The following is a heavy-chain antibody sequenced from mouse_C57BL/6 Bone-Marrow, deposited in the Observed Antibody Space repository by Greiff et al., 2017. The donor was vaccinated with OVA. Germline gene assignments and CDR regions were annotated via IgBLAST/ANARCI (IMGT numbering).Heavy chain of an antibody. CDR2: IDPENGDT. Sequence: VQLKESGAELVRPGASVKLSCTASGFNIKDDYMHWVKQRPEQGLEWIGWIDPENGDTEYASKFQGKAPITADTSSNTAYLQLSSLTSEDTAVYYCTTDRLLPDYGSSHGAMDYWGQGTSVTVSS. CDR3: TTDRLLPDYGSSHGAMDY. CDR1: GFNIKDDY. D-gene: IGHD1-1*01. V-gene: IGHV14-4*01. J-gene: IGHJ4*01.